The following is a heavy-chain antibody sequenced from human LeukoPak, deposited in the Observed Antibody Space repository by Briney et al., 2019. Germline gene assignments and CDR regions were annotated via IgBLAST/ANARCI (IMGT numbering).Heavy chain of an antibody. CDR2: IYYSGST. V-gene: IGHV4-59*08. Sequence: PSETLSLTCTVSGGSISSYYWSWIRQPPGKGLEWIGYIYYSGSTNYNPSLKSRLTISVDTSKNQFSLNLTSVTAADTAVYYCARSDYYYYGMDVWGQGTTVTVSS. J-gene: IGHJ6*02. CDR3: ARSDYYYYGMDV. CDR1: GGSISSYY.